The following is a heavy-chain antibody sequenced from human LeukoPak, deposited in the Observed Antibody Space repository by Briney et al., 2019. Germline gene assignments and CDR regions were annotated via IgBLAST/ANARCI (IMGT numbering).Heavy chain of an antibody. CDR3: ARSTAVDIVATISS. D-gene: IGHD5-12*01. Sequence: ASVKVSCKASGYTFTVYYINWVRQAPGQGLEWMGWINPNSGGTNYAQKFQGRVTMTRDTSISTAYMELSRLRSDDTAVYYCARSTAVDIVATISSWGQGTLVTVSS. J-gene: IGHJ5*02. CDR2: INPNSGGT. CDR1: GYTFTVYY. V-gene: IGHV1-2*02.